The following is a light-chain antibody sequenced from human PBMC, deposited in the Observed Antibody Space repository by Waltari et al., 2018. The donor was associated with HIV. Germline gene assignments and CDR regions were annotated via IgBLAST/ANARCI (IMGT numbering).Light chain of an antibody. J-gene: IGLJ3*02. CDR1: NLGHKY. Sequence: SYDLTQPPSVSVSSGQTATVTCSGVNLGHKYVSWYQQRSGQYPVFGIYQDTKRPPGIPGRFFGSTSENTATLIIDETQPLDEAHYSCQAWDSGTIVFGGGTNLTVL. CDR2: QDT. CDR3: QAWDSGTIV. V-gene: IGLV3-1*01.